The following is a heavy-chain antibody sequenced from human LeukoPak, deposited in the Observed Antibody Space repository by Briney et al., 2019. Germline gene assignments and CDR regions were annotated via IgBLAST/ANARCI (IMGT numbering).Heavy chain of an antibody. J-gene: IGHJ5*02. CDR3: AKDYTVTTKYNWFDP. Sequence: GRSLRLSCAASGFTFSSYGMHWVRQAPGKGLEWGAVISYDGSNKYYADSVKGRFTISRDNSKNTLYLQMNSLRAEDTAVYYCAKDYTVTTKYNWFDPWGQGTLVTVSS. V-gene: IGHV3-30*18. CDR1: GFTFSSYG. D-gene: IGHD4-17*01. CDR2: ISYDGSNK.